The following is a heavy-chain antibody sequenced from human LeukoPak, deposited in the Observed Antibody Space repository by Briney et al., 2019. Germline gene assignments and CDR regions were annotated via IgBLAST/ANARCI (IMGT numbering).Heavy chain of an antibody. D-gene: IGHD6-13*01. V-gene: IGHV1-8*01. CDR1: GGIFSSKD. CDR3: ARDVTGSSWYIP. J-gene: IGHJ5*02. Sequence: ASVKVSCKASGGIFSSKDINWVRQATGQGLEWMGWMNPNSGNTGYAQKFQGRVTMTRNTSISTAYMELSSLRSEDTAVYYCARDVTGSSWYIPWGQGTLVTVSS. CDR2: MNPNSGNT.